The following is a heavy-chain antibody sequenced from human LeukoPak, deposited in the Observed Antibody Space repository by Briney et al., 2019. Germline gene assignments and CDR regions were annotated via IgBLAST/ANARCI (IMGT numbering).Heavy chain of an antibody. D-gene: IGHD6-19*01. CDR1: GGSISSYF. CDR2: IYYTGST. J-gene: IGHJ4*02. Sequence: PSETLSPTCTISGGSISSYFWSWIRQPPGKGLEWIGYIYYTGSTYYNPSLKSRVTISVDTSKNQFSLKLSSVTAADTAVYYCARTSSSGLVGGYYFDYWGQGTLVTVSS. CDR3: ARTSSSGLVGGYYFDY. V-gene: IGHV4-59*08.